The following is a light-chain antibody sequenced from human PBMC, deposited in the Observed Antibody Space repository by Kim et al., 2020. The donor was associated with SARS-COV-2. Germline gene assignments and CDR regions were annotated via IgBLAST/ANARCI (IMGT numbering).Light chain of an antibody. Sequence: LPPGDTATLSCRASENVGSNLAWYQQKPGQAPRLLIFGASSRATGIPDRFSRSGSGTDFTLTISRLEPEDFAVYSCQQYGSSPRTFGQGTKLDI. CDR3: QQYGSSPRT. CDR1: ENVGSN. J-gene: IGKJ2*01. V-gene: IGKV3-20*01. CDR2: GAS.